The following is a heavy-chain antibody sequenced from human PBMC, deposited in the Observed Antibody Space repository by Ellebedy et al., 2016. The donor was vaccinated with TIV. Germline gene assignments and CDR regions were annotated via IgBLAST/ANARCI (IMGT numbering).Heavy chain of an antibody. D-gene: IGHD3-10*01. V-gene: IGHV3-72*01. CDR2: HQNRVGNFAT. CDR1: GFPLSDNY. J-gene: IGHJ4*02. Sequence: GESLKISCEASGFPLSDNYLDWVRQAPGKRLEWVARHQNRVGNFATGSAASVKGRFTISRDDSRNLVYLQMNSLRIEDTGVYYWADLGQGGAGIRWGQGTLVTVSS. CDR3: ADLGQGGAGIR.